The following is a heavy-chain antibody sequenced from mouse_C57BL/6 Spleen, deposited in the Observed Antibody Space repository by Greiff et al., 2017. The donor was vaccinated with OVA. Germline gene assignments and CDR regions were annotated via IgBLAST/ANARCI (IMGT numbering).Heavy chain of an antibody. D-gene: IGHD4-1*02. CDR3: ARINWDEGYCDY. CDR2: IWRGGST. V-gene: IGHV2-2*01. J-gene: IGHJ2*01. Sequence: VQLVESGPGLVQPSQSLSITCTVSGFSLTSYGVHWVRQSPGKGLEWLGVIWRGGSTAYNAAFISRLSISKDNSKRQVFFKMNSLQADDTAIYYCARINWDEGYCDYWGQGTTLTVSS. CDR1: GFSLTSYG.